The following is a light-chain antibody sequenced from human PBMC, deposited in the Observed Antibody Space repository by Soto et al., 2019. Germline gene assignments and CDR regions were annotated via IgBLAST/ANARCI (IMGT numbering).Light chain of an antibody. Sequence: EIVLTQSPATLSLSPGERATLSCRASQSVSNYLAWYQQKPGQAPRLLIYDVTNRATGIPARFSGSGSGTDFTLTISSLEPGDFAVYYCQSLFTFGPGTKVDIK. V-gene: IGKV3-11*01. CDR2: DVT. CDR1: QSVSNY. J-gene: IGKJ3*01. CDR3: QSLFT.